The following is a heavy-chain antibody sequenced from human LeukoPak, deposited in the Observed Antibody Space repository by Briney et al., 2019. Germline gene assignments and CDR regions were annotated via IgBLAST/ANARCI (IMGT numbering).Heavy chain of an antibody. J-gene: IGHJ4*02. D-gene: IGHD2-2*01. Sequence: GGSLRLSCAASGFTFSSYSMNWVRQAPGKGLEWVSSISSSSSYIYYADSVKGRFTISRDNAKNSLYLQMNSLRAEDTAVYYCAREGVFCSSTSCYSPHRRGQGTLVTVSP. CDR2: ISSSSSYI. CDR1: GFTFSSYS. V-gene: IGHV3-21*01. CDR3: AREGVFCSSTSCYSPHR.